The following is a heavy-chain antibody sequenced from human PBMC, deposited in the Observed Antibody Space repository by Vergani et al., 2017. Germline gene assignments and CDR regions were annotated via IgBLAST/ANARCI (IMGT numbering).Heavy chain of an antibody. CDR3: ARDMYSSSSMGYFDY. J-gene: IGHJ4*02. Sequence: EVQLLESGGGLVQPGGSLRLSCAASGFTFSSYAMSWVRQAPGKGLEWVSAISGSGGSTYYADSVKGRFTIARDNSKNTLYLEMNSLRAEDTAVYYCARDMYSSSSMGYFDYWGQGTLVTVSS. V-gene: IGHV3-23*01. D-gene: IGHD6-6*01. CDR2: ISGSGGST. CDR1: GFTFSSYA.